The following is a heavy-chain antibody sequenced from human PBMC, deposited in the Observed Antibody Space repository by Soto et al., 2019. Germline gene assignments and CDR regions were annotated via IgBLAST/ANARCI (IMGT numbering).Heavy chain of an antibody. Sequence: LSLTTAASGFTFSSYAMHWVRQAPGKGLEWVAVISYDGSNKYYADSVKGRFTISRDNSKNTLYLQMNSLRAEDTAVYYCARDRGVDDYVWGSYPVNPYYYGMDVWGQGTTVTVSS. J-gene: IGHJ6*02. CDR3: ARDRGVDDYVWGSYPVNPYYYGMDV. CDR2: ISYDGSNK. CDR1: GFTFSSYA. V-gene: IGHV3-30-3*01. D-gene: IGHD3-16*02.